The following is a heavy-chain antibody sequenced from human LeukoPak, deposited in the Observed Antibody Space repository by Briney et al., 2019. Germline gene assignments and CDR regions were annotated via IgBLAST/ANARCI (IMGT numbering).Heavy chain of an antibody. Sequence: ASVKVSCKASGGTFSSYAISWVRQAPGQGLEWMGGIIPIFGTANYAQKFQGRVTITADESTSTAYMELSSLRSEDTAVYYCASTRVVTTTGYYYYYYMDVWGKGTTVTISS. CDR3: ASTRVVTTTGYYYYYYMDV. J-gene: IGHJ6*03. CDR2: IIPIFGTA. V-gene: IGHV1-69*13. D-gene: IGHD2-21*02. CDR1: GGTFSSYA.